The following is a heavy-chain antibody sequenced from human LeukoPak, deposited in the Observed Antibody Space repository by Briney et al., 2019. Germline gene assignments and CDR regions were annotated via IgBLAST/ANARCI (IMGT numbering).Heavy chain of an antibody. D-gene: IGHD3-22*01. CDR1: GYTFTSYG. Sequence: GASVKVSCKASGYTFTSYGITWVRQAPGQGLEWMGWISTNNGNTNFAQKLQGRVTMTTDTSTSTANMELRSLRSDDTAVYYCARHYDSSGYYPKWNFDYWGQGTLVTVSS. J-gene: IGHJ4*02. CDR3: ARHYDSSGYYPKWNFDY. V-gene: IGHV1-18*01. CDR2: ISTNNGNT.